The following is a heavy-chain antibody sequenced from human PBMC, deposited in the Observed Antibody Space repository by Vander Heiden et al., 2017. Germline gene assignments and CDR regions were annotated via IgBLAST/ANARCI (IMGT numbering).Heavy chain of an antibody. CDR2: IRSKANSYAT. V-gene: IGHV3-73*02. D-gene: IGHD3-10*01. Sequence: EVQLVESGGGLVQPGGSLHLSCAASGFTFRGPATPWFRQAAGKGLEWVGRIRSKANSYATAYAASVKGRFTISRDDSKNTAYLQMNSLKTEDTAVYYCTTSPGVGSYFDYWGQGTLVTVSS. CDR1: GFTFRGPA. J-gene: IGHJ4*02. CDR3: TTSPGVGSYFDY.